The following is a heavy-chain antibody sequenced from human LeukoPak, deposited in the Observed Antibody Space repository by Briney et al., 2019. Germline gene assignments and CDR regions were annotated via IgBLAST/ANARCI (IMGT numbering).Heavy chain of an antibody. CDR1: GFIFSTYW. CDR3: ARADLEWYLDL. Sequence: GGSLRLSCTASGFIFSTYWMSWVRQAPGMGLEWVGKIRQDGGQIFYVDSVKGRFTISRDNAKNSLYLQLNNLRAEDTAVYYCARADLEWYLDLWGRGTLVTVFS. CDR2: IRQDGGQI. V-gene: IGHV3-7*01. J-gene: IGHJ2*01.